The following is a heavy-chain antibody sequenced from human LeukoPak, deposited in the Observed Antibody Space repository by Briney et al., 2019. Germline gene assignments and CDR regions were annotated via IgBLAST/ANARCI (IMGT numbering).Heavy chain of an antibody. Sequence: GGSLRLSCAASGFTFSSYGMHWVRQAPGKGLEWVAVISYDGSNKYYADSVKGRFTISRDNSKNTLYLQMNSLRAEDTAVYYCAKESPGYHDFWSGSPTYYYYYMDVWGKGTTVTVSS. D-gene: IGHD3-3*01. CDR2: ISYDGSNK. CDR3: AKESPGYHDFWSGSPTYYYYYMDV. CDR1: GFTFSSYG. J-gene: IGHJ6*03. V-gene: IGHV3-30*18.